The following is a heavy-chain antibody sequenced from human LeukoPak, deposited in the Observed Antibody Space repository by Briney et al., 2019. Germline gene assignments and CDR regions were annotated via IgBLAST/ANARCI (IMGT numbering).Heavy chain of an antibody. CDR1: GGSISSSSYY. J-gene: IGHJ4*02. CDR3: ARDPIYAARSEDY. V-gene: IGHV4-39*07. D-gene: IGHD1-26*01. Sequence: SETLSLTCTVSGGSISSSSYYWGWIRQPPGKGLEWIGSIYYSGSTYYNPSLKSRVTISVDTSKNQFSLKLSSVTAADTAVYYCARDPIYAARSEDYWGQGTLVTVSS. CDR2: IYYSGST.